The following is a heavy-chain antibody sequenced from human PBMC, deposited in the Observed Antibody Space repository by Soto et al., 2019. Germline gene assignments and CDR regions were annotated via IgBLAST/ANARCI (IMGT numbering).Heavy chain of an antibody. D-gene: IGHD6-19*01. V-gene: IGHV1-69*12. Sequence: QVQLVQSGAEVKKPGSSVKVSCKASGDTFSKYGISWVRQAPGQGLEWMGGFLPIFGSANYAQKFHGRVTITGDESTSTVYMEVSSLRSEDTATYYCARDLGGGSSGWFGNWFDPWGQGTLVTVSS. CDR2: FLPIFGSA. CDR1: GDTFSKYG. J-gene: IGHJ5*02. CDR3: ARDLGGGSSGWFGNWFDP.